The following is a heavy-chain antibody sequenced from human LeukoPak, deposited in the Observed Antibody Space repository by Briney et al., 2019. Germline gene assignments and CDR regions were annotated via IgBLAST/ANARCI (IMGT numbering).Heavy chain of an antibody. CDR3: ANNGVSPNYYSVMNV. CDR1: GFTFSSYG. D-gene: IGHD2-8*01. V-gene: IGHV3-33*06. CDR2: IWYDGSNI. J-gene: IGHJ6*02. Sequence: PGGSLRLSCATSGFTFSSYGMHWVRQAPGKGLEWVAVIWYDGSNIHYADSVQGRFTISRDSSKNMLYLQMNSLRAEDTGVYYCANNGVSPNYYSVMNVWGQGTPVTVSS.